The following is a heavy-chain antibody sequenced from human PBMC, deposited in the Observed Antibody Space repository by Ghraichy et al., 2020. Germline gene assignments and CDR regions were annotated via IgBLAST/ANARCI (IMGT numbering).Heavy chain of an antibody. J-gene: IGHJ6*02. D-gene: IGHD1-1*01. Sequence: GSLRLSCTVSGALIDGYYWSWVRQTPGEGLQWIGYIYYIGTTNYNPSLERRVSISIDTSRSHLSLRLNSVTAADTAVYYCARTGQRSLDVWGPGTTVTVSS. V-gene: IGHV4-59*01. CDR1: GALIDGYY. CDR3: ARTGQRSLDV. CDR2: IYYIGTT.